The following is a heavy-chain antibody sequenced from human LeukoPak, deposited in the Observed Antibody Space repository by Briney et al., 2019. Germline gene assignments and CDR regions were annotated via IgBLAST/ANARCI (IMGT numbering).Heavy chain of an antibody. CDR1: GGSIINYY. CDR2: IYYSGST. Sequence: SETLSLTCTASGGSIINYYWSWIRQPPGKGLEWIGYIYYSGSTNYNPSLKSRVTISLDTSKNQFSLKLSSVTAADTAVYYCARVLTTDSYDSSGYYLPSYYFDYWGQGTLVSVSS. J-gene: IGHJ4*02. V-gene: IGHV4-59*01. CDR3: ARVLTTDSYDSSGYYLPSYYFDY. D-gene: IGHD3-22*01.